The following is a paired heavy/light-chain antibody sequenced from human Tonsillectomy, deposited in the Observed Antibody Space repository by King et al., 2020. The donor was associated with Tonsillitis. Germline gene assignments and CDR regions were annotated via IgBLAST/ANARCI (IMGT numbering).Heavy chain of an antibody. CDR3: ARSPPLVITRYFDF. V-gene: IGHV4-34*02. CDR2: VSYSGST. J-gene: IGHJ4*02. D-gene: IGHD3-10*01. Sequence: QVQLQQWGAGLLKPSETLSLTCAVSGGSLSPYYWSWIRQPPGEGLEWLGEVSYSGSTNYNSSLGGRITISVKTSKNQFSLRLTSVTAADKAVYYCARSPPLVITRYFDFWGQGTLVSVSS. CDR1: GGSLSPYY.
Light chain of an antibody. CDR2: GAS. Sequence: DIQMTQSPSSVSASVGDRVTITCRASQDITNWLAWYQQKPGKAPKLLIYGASTLQTGVPSRFSGSGSGTDFTLTISSLQPEDFATYYCQVTNSFPSFGQGTKVDIK. CDR1: QDITNW. CDR3: QVTNSFPS. V-gene: IGKV1-12*02. J-gene: IGKJ1*01.